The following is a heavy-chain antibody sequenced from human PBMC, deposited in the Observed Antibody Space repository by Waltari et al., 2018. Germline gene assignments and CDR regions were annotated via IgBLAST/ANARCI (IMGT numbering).Heavy chain of an antibody. CDR2: LYTSDGT. Sequence: EVQLVESGGGLIQPGGSLRLSFAASGFTVSSSHMRWVRQAPGKGLEWVSVLYTSDGTYYADSVRGRFTISRDNAKNTLYLQMNSLRAEDTALYYCAREQRTYYFDYWGQGTLVTVSS. CDR3: AREQRTYYFDY. J-gene: IGHJ4*02. D-gene: IGHD6-25*01. CDR1: GFTVSSSH. V-gene: IGHV3-53*01.